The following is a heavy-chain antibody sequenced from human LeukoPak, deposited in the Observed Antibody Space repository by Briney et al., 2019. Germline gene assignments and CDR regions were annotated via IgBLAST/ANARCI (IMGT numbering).Heavy chain of an antibody. CDR3: ARLRVLTGYYAFDI. CDR2: INPNSGGT. V-gene: IGHV1-2*02. D-gene: IGHD3-9*01. CDR1: GYTFTGYY. Sequence: GASVKVSCKASGYTFTGYYMHWVRQAPGQGLEWMGWINPNSGGTNYAQKFQGRVTMTRDTSISTAYMELSRLRSDDTAVYYCARLRVLTGYYAFDIWGQGTMVTVSS. J-gene: IGHJ3*02.